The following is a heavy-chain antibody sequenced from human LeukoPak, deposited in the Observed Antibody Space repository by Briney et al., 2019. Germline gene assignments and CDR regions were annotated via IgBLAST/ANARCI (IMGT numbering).Heavy chain of an antibody. V-gene: IGHV1-69*13. CDR1: GGTFISYA. J-gene: IGHJ5*02. CDR3: ARGPDAYCSGGSCYVSNWFDL. CDR2: IIPIFGRA. Sequence: GASVKVSCKASGGTFISYAISWVRQAPGQGREWMGRIIPIFGRANYAQKFQGRVTITPDESTSTAYMELSSLRSEDTAVYYCARGPDAYCSGGSCYVSNWFDLWGQGTLVTVSS. D-gene: IGHD2-15*01.